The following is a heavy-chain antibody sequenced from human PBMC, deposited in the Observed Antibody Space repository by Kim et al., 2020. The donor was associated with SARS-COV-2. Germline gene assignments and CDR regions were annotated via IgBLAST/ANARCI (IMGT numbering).Heavy chain of an antibody. V-gene: IGHV1-8*01. D-gene: IGHD3-9*01. CDR1: GYTFTSYD. CDR2: MNPNIGNA. J-gene: IGHJ4*02. Sequence: ASVKVSCKASGYTFTSYDLNWVRQATGQGLEWMGWMNPNIGNAGYAQKFQGRVTMTMDPSISTAYMELSSLKSEDTAVYYCAGGVRTISNYDSWGQGTLVTVSS. CDR3: AGGVRTISNYDS.